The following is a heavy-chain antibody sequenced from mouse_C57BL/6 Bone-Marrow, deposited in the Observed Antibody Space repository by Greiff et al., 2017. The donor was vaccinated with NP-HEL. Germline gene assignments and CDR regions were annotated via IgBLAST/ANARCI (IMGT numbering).Heavy chain of an antibody. V-gene: IGHV1-26*01. J-gene: IGHJ2*01. Sequence: VQLQQSGPELVKPGASVKISCKASGYTFTDYYMHWVKQSHGKSLEWIGDINPNNGGTSYNQKFKGKATLTVDKSSSTAYMELRSLTSEDSAVYECARGLGYPNCYFDYWGQGTTLTVSS. CDR1: GYTFTDYY. CDR2: INPNNGGT. CDR3: ARGLGYPNCYFDY. D-gene: IGHD4-1*01.